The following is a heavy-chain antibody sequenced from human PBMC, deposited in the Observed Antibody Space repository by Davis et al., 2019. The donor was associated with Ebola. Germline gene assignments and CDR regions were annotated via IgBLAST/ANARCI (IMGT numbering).Heavy chain of an antibody. J-gene: IGHJ6*04. CDR1: GYTFTSYA. CDR2: ISAYNGNT. V-gene: IGHV1-18*01. D-gene: IGHD4-17*01. Sequence: ASVKVSCKASGYTFTSYAMHWVRQAPGQGLEWMGWISAYNGNTNYAQKLQGRVTMTTDTSTSTAYMELRSLRSDDTAVYYCARDHGDYDLYYYYYYGMDVWGKGTTVTVSS. CDR3: ARDHGDYDLYYYYYYGMDV.